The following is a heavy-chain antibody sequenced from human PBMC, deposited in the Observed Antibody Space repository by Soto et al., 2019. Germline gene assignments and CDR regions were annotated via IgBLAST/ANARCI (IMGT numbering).Heavy chain of an antibody. CDR1: GLSLTNGRLG. Sequence: SVPTLVNPTETLTLTCTFSGLSLTNGRLGVSWIRQPPGKALEWLAHIFSNDDKSYSTSLKSRLTISKDISRSQVVLTMTNMDPVDSATYYCALIKDCSRTDCYLASFDPWGQGTLVTVSS. CDR3: ALIKDCSRTDCYLASFDP. J-gene: IGHJ5*02. V-gene: IGHV2-26*01. CDR2: IFSNDDK. D-gene: IGHD2-2*01.